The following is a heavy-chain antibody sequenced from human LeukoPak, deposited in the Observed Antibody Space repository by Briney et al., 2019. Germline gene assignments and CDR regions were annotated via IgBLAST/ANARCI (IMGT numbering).Heavy chain of an antibody. Sequence: SVKVSRKASGGTFSSYAISWVRQAPGQRLEWMGGIIPIFGTSNYAQKFQGRVTMTADESTSTAYMELRSLRSDDTAVYYCAKDLSYYYDSSGYFDYWGQGTLVTVSS. V-gene: IGHV1-69*13. CDR1: GGTFSSYA. D-gene: IGHD3-22*01. CDR3: AKDLSYYYDSSGYFDY. CDR2: IIPIFGTS. J-gene: IGHJ4*02.